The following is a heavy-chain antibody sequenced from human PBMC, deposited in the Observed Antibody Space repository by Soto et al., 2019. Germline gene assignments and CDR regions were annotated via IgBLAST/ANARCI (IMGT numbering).Heavy chain of an antibody. V-gene: IGHV3-13*01. J-gene: IGHJ6*02. CDR2: ITTTGDT. D-gene: IGHD1-1*01. CDR3: ARGDPLNYCSYPYWNYYGMDV. Sequence: PGGSLRLSCAASGFIFSSYDVHWVRQAPGKGLEWVSVITTTGDTYYAASVKGRFTISRENAENSLYLQMNSLRAEDAAVYYCARGDPLNYCSYPYWNYYGMDVWGRGTKVTVSS. CDR1: GFIFSSYD.